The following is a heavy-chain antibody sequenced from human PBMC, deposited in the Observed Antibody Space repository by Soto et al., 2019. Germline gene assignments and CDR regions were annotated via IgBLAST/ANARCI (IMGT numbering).Heavy chain of an antibody. V-gene: IGHV1-18*01. Sequence: ASLKVSCKASGYTFTSYGISWVRQAPGQGLEWMGWISAYNGNTNYAQKLQGRVTMTTDTSTSTAYMELRSLRSDDTAVYYCAREGSSSWYGGVGYYYYGMDVWGQGTTVTVSS. CDR3: AREGSSSWYGGVGYYYYGMDV. J-gene: IGHJ6*02. CDR2: ISAYNGNT. CDR1: GYTFTSYG. D-gene: IGHD6-13*01.